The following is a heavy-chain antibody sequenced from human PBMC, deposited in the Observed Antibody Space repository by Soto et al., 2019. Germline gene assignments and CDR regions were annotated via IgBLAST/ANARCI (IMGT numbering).Heavy chain of an antibody. V-gene: IGHV4-31*03. CDR2: IYYSKST. CDR1: GGSISSGGYF. CDR3: ARSVFP. Sequence: QVQLQESGPGLVKPSQTLSLTCSVSGGSISSGGYFWSWIRQHPGKGIEWIGYIYYSKSTYYNPSLKSRVTISLDTSKNHFSLKLTSVTAADTAVYYCARSVFPWGQGTLVTVSS. J-gene: IGHJ5*02.